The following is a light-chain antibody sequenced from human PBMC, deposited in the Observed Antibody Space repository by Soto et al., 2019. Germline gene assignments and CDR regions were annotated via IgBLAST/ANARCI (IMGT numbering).Light chain of an antibody. CDR1: SSDVGGSNF. Sequence: QSVLTQPASVSDSPGQSITISCTGTSSDVGGSNFVSWYQQHPGKPPKLIIYDVANRPLGVSNRFSGSKSGSTASLIISRLQTEDEADYYCVSYTSSTTYVFGTGTKGTVL. J-gene: IGLJ1*01. CDR3: VSYTSSTTYV. V-gene: IGLV2-14*03. CDR2: DVA.